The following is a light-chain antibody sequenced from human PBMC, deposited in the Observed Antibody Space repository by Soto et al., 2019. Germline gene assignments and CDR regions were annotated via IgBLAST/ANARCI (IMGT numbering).Light chain of an antibody. J-gene: IGKJ1*01. Sequence: EIVLTQSPGTLSLSPGERATLSCRASQSVSSSHLAWYQQKPGQAPRLLIYDASSRATGIPDRFSGSGSGTDFTLPISRLEPEDFAVYFCQQYGTSPAWTFGQGTKVEI. CDR2: DAS. CDR1: QSVSSSH. V-gene: IGKV3-20*01. CDR3: QQYGTSPAWT.